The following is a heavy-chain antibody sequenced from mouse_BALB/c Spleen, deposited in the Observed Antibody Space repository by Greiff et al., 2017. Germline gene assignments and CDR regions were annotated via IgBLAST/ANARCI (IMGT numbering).Heavy chain of an antibody. D-gene: IGHD2-4*01. CDR2: IWSGGST. CDR1: GFSLTSYG. Sequence: QVQLKQSGPGLVQPSQSLSITCTVSGFSLTSYGVHWVRQSPGKGLEWLGVIWSGGSTDYNAAFISRLSISKDNSKSQVFFKMNSLQADDTAIYYCARRDDYEDWFAYWGQGTLVTVSA. CDR3: ARRDDYEDWFAY. J-gene: IGHJ3*01. V-gene: IGHV2-4-1*01.